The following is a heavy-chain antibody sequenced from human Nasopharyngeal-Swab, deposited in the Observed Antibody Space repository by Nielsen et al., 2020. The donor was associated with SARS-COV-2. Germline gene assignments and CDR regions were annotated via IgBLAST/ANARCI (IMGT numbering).Heavy chain of an antibody. CDR2: INHSGST. J-gene: IGHJ6*02. D-gene: IGHD4-17*01. CDR3: ARGSVTGGDGMDV. V-gene: IGHV4-34*01. Sequence: PGKGLEWIGEINHSGSTNYNPSLKSRVTISVDTSKNQFSLKLGSVTAADTAVYYCARGSVTGGDGMDVWGQGTTVTVSS.